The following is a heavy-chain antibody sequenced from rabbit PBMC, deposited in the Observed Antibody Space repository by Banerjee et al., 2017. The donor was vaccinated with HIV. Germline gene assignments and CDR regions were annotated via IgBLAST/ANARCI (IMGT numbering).Heavy chain of an antibody. V-gene: IGHV1S47*01. Sequence: QQQLVESGGGLVTLGGSLTLTCKASGIDFSSYGIAWVRQAPGKGLEWIAYIYPDYGSTDYASWVNGRFTISLDNAQNTVFLQMNSLTAADTATYFCARHYDGYVAWDLWGPGTLVTVS. CDR2: IYPDYGST. CDR1: GIDFSSYG. D-gene: IGHD6-1*01. CDR3: ARHYDGYVAWDL. J-gene: IGHJ4*01.